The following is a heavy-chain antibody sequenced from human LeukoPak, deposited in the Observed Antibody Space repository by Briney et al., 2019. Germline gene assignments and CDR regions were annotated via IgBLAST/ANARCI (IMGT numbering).Heavy chain of an antibody. CDR2: ISSSSSYI. J-gene: IGHJ4*02. Sequence: GGSLRLSCAASGFTFSSYSMSWVRQAPGKGLEWVSSISSSSSYIYYADSVKGRFTISRDNAKNSLYLQMNSLRAEDTAVYYRARVENIAVAGTAYWGQGTLVTVSS. D-gene: IGHD6-19*01. CDR1: GFTFSSYS. CDR3: ARVENIAVAGTAY. V-gene: IGHV3-21*01.